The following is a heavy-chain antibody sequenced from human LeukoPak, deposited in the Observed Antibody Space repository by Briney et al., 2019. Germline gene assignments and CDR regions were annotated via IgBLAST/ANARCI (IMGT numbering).Heavy chain of an antibody. CDR3: ARVMPPRQWPRLAYYYYYYMDV. CDR2: IYYSGST. J-gene: IGHJ6*03. Sequence: PSETLSLTCTVSGGSISSSSYYWGWIHQPPGKGLEWIGSIYYSGSTNYNPSLKSRVTISVDTSKNQFSLKLSSVTAADTAVYYCARVMPPRQWPRLAYYYYYYMDVWGKGTTVTVSS. V-gene: IGHV4-39*07. CDR1: GGSISSSSYY. D-gene: IGHD6-19*01.